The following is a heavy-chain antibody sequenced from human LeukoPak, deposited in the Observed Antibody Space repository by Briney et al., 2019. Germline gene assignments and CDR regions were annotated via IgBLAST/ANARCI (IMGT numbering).Heavy chain of an antibody. J-gene: IGHJ6*03. Sequence: ASVKVSCKASGGTFSSYAISWVRRAPGQGLEWMGGIIPIFGTANYAQKFQGRVTITADKSTSTAYMELSSLRSEDTAVYYCARGPLGDSSSWRSIPEPYFDYYYYMDVWGKGTTVTVSS. D-gene: IGHD6-13*01. CDR1: GGTFSSYA. CDR2: IIPIFGTA. V-gene: IGHV1-69*06. CDR3: ARGPLGDSSSWRSIPEPYFDYYYYMDV.